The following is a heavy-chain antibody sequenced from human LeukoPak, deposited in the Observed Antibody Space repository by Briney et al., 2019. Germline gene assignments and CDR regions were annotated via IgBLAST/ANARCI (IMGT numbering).Heavy chain of an antibody. CDR2: IYYSGST. CDR1: GGSISSSSYY. CDR3: ASLSAAMSYFDY. V-gene: IGHV4-39*01. J-gene: IGHJ4*02. Sequence: SETLSLTCTVSGGSISSSSYYWGWIRQPPGKGLEWIGSIYYSGSTCYNPSLKSRVTISVDTSKNQFSLKLSSVTAADTAVYYCASLSAAMSYFDYWGQGTLVTVSS. D-gene: IGHD2-2*01.